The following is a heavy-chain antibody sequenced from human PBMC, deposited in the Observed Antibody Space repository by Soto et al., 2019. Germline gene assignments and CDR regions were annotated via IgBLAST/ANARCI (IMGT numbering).Heavy chain of an antibody. CDR2: INSDGSST. CDR3: ARMNWGVFDY. D-gene: IGHD7-27*01. J-gene: IGHJ4*01. V-gene: IGHV3-74*01. CDR1: GFTFTSYW. Sequence: EVQLVKSGGGLVHPGGSMRLSCAASGFTFTSYWMHWVRQAPGKGLVWVSRINSDGSSTNYADSVKGRFTISRDNAKNTLYLQMNSLRAEDTAVYYCARMNWGVFDYWCHGTLVTVSS.